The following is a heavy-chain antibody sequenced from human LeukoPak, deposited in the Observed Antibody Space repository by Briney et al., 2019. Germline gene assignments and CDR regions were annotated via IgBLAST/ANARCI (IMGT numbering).Heavy chain of an antibody. J-gene: IGHJ4*02. D-gene: IGHD3-22*01. CDR1: GFTFSSYS. V-gene: IGHV3-21*01. CDR2: ISSSSSYI. CDR3: ARVPGPYYYDSSGYYSVRPVDY. Sequence: PGGSLRLSCAASGFTFSSYSMTWVRQAPGKGLEWVSSISSSSSYIYYADSVKGRFTISRDNAKNSLYLQMNSLRAEDTAVYYCARVPGPYYYDSSGYYSVRPVDYWGQGTLVTVSS.